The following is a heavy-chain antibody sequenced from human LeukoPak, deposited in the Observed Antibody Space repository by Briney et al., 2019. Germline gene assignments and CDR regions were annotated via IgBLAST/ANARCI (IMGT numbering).Heavy chain of an antibody. J-gene: IGHJ4*02. Sequence: PGGSLRLSCAASGFTFSNYAMSWVRQAPGKGLEWVSIITGSGGTTYYADSVKGRFTISRDNSKSTLFLQMYSLRAEDTAIYYCAKGKPAAGTFDYWGQGTLVTVSS. V-gene: IGHV3-23*01. D-gene: IGHD6-13*01. CDR1: GFTFSNYA. CDR2: ITGSGGTT. CDR3: AKGKPAAGTFDY.